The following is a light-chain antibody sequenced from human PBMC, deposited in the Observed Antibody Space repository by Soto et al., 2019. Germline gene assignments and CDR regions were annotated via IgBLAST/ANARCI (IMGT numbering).Light chain of an antibody. Sequence: DTVMTQSPATLSVSPGERATLSCRASQSVSSNLAWYQQKPGQAPRLLIYGASTRATGIPARFSGSGSGTEFTLTISSPQLEDFAVYYCQQYNNWPPYTFGQGTKLEIK. CDR1: QSVSSN. V-gene: IGKV3-15*01. CDR3: QQYNNWPPYT. J-gene: IGKJ2*01. CDR2: GAS.